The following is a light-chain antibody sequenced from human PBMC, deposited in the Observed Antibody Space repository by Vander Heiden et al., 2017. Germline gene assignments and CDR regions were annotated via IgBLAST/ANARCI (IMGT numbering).Light chain of an antibody. J-gene: IGLJ2*01. V-gene: IGLV1-40*01. CDR3: QSYDTSLSGSVV. CDR2: GNS. Sequence: QSVLTQPPSVSGAPGQRVTISCTGSNSNIGARYDVHWYQQRPGKAPKLLIYGNSNRPSGVPDRISGSKSGTSASLAITGLQAEDEADYYCQSYDTSLSGSVVFGGGTRLTVL. CDR1: NSNIGARYD.